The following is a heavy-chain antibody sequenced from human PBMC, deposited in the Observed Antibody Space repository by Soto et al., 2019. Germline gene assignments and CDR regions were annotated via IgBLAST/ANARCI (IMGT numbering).Heavy chain of an antibody. J-gene: IGHJ5*02. CDR1: GDSVSSNSVA. Sequence: KQSQTLSLTCVISGDSVSSNSVAWNWIRQSPSRGLEWLGRTYYRSKWYNDYAVSVKSRITINPDTSKNQFSLQLNSVTPEDMAVYYCARDRYSTSWNNWFDPWGQGTLVTVSS. CDR3: ARDRYSTSWNNWFDP. D-gene: IGHD6-6*01. V-gene: IGHV6-1*01. CDR2: TYYRSKWYN.